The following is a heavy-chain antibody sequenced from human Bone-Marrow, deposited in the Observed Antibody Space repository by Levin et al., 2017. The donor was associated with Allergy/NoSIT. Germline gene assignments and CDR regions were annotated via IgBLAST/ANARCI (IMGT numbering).Heavy chain of an antibody. V-gene: IGHV3-15*01. D-gene: IGHD3-10*01. CDR3: AYEWSGGPEY. Sequence: PGGSLRLSCATSGFTFNNAWMSWIRQSPGKGLEWVGRIRTKTTGATTDYAAPVRDRVTISRDVSKNTLYLEMSSLRPEDTGVYYCAYEWSGGPEYWGQGTLVTVSS. CDR2: IRTKTTGATT. J-gene: IGHJ4*02. CDR1: GFTFNNAW.